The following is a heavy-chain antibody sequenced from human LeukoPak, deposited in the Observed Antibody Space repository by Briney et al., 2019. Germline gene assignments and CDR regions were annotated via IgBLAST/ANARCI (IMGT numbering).Heavy chain of an antibody. D-gene: IGHD6-13*01. V-gene: IGHV3-23*01. CDR3: AKDLESLSSSWYGGTDY. J-gene: IGHJ4*02. CDR2: ISGSGGST. Sequence: QAGGSLRLSCAASGFTFSSYAMSWVRQAPGKGLEWVSAISGSGGSTYYADSVKGRFTISRDNSKNTLYLQMNSLRAEDTAVYYCAKDLESLSSSWYGGTDYWGREPWSPSPQ. CDR1: GFTFSSYA.